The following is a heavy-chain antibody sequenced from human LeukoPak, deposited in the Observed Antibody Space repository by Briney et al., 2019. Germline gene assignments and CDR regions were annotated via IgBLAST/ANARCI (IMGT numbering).Heavy chain of an antibody. CDR1: GFTFSSYG. J-gene: IGHJ4*02. V-gene: IGHV3-7*04. CDR2: IKKDGSAK. D-gene: IGHD2-21*01. CDR3: GRGSGAPDC. Sequence: GGSLRLSCTASGFTFSSYGMNWVRQAPGQGLEWVAGIKKDGSAKFYVDSVKGRFTISRDNTKNSLYLQMNSLGVEDTAVYYCGRGSGAPDCWGQGTLVTVSS.